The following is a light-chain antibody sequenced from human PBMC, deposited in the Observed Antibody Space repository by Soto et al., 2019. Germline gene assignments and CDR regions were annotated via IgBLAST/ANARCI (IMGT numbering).Light chain of an antibody. CDR2: AAS. Sequence: DIQMTQSPTSVSASVGDRVTIACRASQDINRWLAWYQQKPGRAPTLLVYAASNLQGGVPSRFSGSGSGTDFTLTISSLQPEDVATYYCQQANSFPFTFGPGTKVDIK. J-gene: IGKJ3*01. V-gene: IGKV1-12*01. CDR1: QDINRW. CDR3: QQANSFPFT.